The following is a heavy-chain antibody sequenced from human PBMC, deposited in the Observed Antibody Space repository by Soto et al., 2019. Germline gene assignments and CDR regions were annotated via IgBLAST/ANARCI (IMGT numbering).Heavy chain of an antibody. CDR2: IFPGDSET. J-gene: IGHJ5*02. V-gene: IGHV5-51*01. CDR1: CYSFITYW. D-gene: IGHD2-15*01. CDR3: ARQHGSSIPWFDP. Sequence: PGESLKISCRTSCYSFITYWIASVRQMPGKGPEWMGWIFPGDSETRYSPSFRGQVTMSVDKANTSAFLHWRSLKATDTATYFCARQHGSSIPWFDPWGQGTLVTVSS.